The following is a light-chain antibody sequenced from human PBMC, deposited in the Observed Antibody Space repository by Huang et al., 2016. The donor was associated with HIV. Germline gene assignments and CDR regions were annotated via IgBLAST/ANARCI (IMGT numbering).Light chain of an antibody. CDR2: GAS. V-gene: IGKV3-15*01. J-gene: IGKJ2*01. CDR3: QQYHNWPYT. CDR1: QRVATN. Sequence: EIIMTQSPATLSLSPGEGASLSCRAHQRVATNFTWYIHRPGQSPRILIFGASTRASGIPGRFSGSGAGTQFTLTVSGLQSEDFAVYYCQQYHNWPYTFGQGTKLEI.